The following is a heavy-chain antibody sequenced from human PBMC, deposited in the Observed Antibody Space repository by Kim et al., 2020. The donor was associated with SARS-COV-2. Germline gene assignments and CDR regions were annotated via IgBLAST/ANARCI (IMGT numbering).Heavy chain of an antibody. J-gene: IGHJ4*02. V-gene: IGHV3-11*06. D-gene: IGHD6-13*01. Sequence: GGSLRLSCAASGFTFSDYYMSWIRQAPGKGLEWVSYISSSSYTNYADSVKGRFTISRDNAKNSLYLQMNSLRAEDTAVYYCARAAGSWYVNYFDYWGQGTLVTVSS. CDR2: ISSSSYT. CDR1: GFTFSDYY. CDR3: ARAAGSWYVNYFDY.